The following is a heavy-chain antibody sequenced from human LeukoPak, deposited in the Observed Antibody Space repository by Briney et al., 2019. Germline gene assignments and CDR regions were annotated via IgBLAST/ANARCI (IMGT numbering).Heavy chain of an antibody. CDR1: GFTFSSYA. J-gene: IGHJ6*03. D-gene: IGHD4-11*01. CDR2: ISYDGSNK. CDR3: ARDKGTVTPRGYYYYMDV. V-gene: IGHV3-30-3*01. Sequence: GRSLRLSCAPSGFTFSSYAMHWVRQAPCKGLEWVAVISYDGSNKYYADSVKGRFTISRDNAKSSLYLQMNNQRAEDTAVYFCARDKGTVTPRGYYYYMDVWGRGTTVTVSS.